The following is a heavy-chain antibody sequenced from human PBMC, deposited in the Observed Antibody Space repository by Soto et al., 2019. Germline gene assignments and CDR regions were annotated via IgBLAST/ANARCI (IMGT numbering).Heavy chain of an antibody. D-gene: IGHD6-19*01. V-gene: IGHV1-69*01. Sequence: QVQLVQSGAEVKKPGSSVNVSCKASGGTFSSYAISWVRQAPGQGLEWMGGIIPIFGTANYAQKFQGRVTITADESTSTAYMELSSLRSEDTAVYYCARAPNRSGWYEDGYYYYGMDVWGQGTTVTVSS. CDR3: ARAPNRSGWYEDGYYYYGMDV. J-gene: IGHJ6*02. CDR1: GGTFSSYA. CDR2: IIPIFGTA.